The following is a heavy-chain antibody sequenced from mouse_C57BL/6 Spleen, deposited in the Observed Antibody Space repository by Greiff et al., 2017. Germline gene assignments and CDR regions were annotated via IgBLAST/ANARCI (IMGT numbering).Heavy chain of an antibody. D-gene: IGHD2-1*01. CDR1: GFNIKDDY. J-gene: IGHJ2*01. CDR2: IDPENGDT. CDR3: TRGLYYGNYDFDY. V-gene: IGHV14-4*01. Sequence: VQLQQSGAELVRPGASVKLSCTASGFNIKDDYMHWVKQRPEQGLEWIGWIDPENGDTEYASKFQGKATITADTSSTTAYLTLSSLTSEDTAVYYCTRGLYYGNYDFDYWGQGTTLTVSS.